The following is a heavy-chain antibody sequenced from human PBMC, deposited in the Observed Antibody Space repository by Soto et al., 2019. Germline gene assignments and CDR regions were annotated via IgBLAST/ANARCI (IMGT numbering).Heavy chain of an antibody. J-gene: IGHJ3*02. CDR2: ISGIVGST. D-gene: IGHD3-16*01. Sequence: LXPXCVDCGFAFSSXAMSWVSRAPGNGLECVPAISGIVGSTYYADSVKGRFTIYRDNSKNTLYLQMTSLRAEDTAVYYWEKDGPLSVMITFGGVFDIWGQGTMVTVSS. CDR1: GFAFSSXA. V-gene: IGHV3-23*01. CDR3: EKDGPLSVMITFGGVFDI.